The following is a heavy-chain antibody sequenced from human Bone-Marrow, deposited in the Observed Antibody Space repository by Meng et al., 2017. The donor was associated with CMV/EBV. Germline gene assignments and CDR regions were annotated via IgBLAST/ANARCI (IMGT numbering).Heavy chain of an antibody. V-gene: IGHV1-69*04. CDR1: GGTFSSYT. CDR2: IIPILGIA. J-gene: IGHJ6*02. D-gene: IGHD3-3*01. Sequence: SVKVSCKASGGTFSSYTISWVRQAPGQGFEWMGRIIPILGIANYAQKFQGRVTITADKSTSTAYMELSSLRSEDTAVYYCARDKVHYDFWSGIPYYGMDVWGQGTTVTVSS. CDR3: ARDKVHYDFWSGIPYYGMDV.